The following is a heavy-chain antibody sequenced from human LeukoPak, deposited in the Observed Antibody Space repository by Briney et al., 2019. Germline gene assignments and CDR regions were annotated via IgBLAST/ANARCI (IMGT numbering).Heavy chain of an antibody. Sequence: ASVKVSCKASGYTFTSYGISWVRQAPGHGLEWMGWISAYNGNTNYAQKLQGRVTMTTDTSTSTAYMEVRSLRSDDTAVYYCARDRGWGNYYDSSGYYLSGPSYWGQGTLVTVSS. V-gene: IGHV1-18*01. CDR2: ISAYNGNT. D-gene: IGHD3-22*01. J-gene: IGHJ4*02. CDR1: GYTFTSYG. CDR3: ARDRGWGNYYDSSGYYLSGPSY.